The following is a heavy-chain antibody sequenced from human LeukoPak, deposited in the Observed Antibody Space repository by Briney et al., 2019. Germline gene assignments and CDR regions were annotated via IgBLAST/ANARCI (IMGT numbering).Heavy chain of an antibody. CDR2: ITISSSI. CDR1: GFXFSSYS. J-gene: IGHJ4*02. V-gene: IGHV3-21*01. Sequence: PGGSLRLSCAASGFXFSSYSMNXXRXAPGKGLEWVSSITISSSILYSESVKGRFTISRENAKNSLYLQMNSLRAEDTAVYYCARGYYDSRAYWGQGTLVTVSS. D-gene: IGHD3-22*01. CDR3: ARGYYDSRAY.